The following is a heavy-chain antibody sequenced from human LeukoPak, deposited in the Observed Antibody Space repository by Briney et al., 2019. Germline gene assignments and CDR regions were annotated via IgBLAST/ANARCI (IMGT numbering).Heavy chain of an antibody. Sequence: GGSLRLSCAASGFTFSRSSMSWVRQAPGKGLEWVSVIYSGGSTYYADSVKGRFTISRDNSKSTLYIQMNSLRAEDTAVYYCARAKPKNMVRGLIMRRESRYYFDYWGQGTLVTVSS. CDR2: IYSGGST. CDR1: GFTFSRSS. V-gene: IGHV3-53*01. D-gene: IGHD3-10*01. J-gene: IGHJ4*02. CDR3: ARAKPKNMVRGLIMRRESRYYFDY.